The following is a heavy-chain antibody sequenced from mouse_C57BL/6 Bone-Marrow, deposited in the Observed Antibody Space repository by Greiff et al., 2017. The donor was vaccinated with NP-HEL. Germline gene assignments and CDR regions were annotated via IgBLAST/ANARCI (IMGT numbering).Heavy chain of an antibody. CDR3: ARHLIYYGAMDY. CDR2: IYPGDGDT. CDR1: GYAFSSYW. Sequence: VKLQQSGAELVKPGASVKISCKASGYAFSSYWMNWVKQRPGKGLEWIGQIYPGDGDTNYNGKFKGKATLTADKSSSTAYMQLSSLTSEDSAVYFCARHLIYYGAMDYWGQGTSVTVSS. J-gene: IGHJ4*01. D-gene: IGHD2-1*01. V-gene: IGHV1-80*01.